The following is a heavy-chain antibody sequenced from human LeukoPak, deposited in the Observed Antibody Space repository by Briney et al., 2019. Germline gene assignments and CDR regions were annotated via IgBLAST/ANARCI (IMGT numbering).Heavy chain of an antibody. CDR1: GYTFTGYY. J-gene: IGHJ4*02. D-gene: IGHD5-12*01. CDR2: INPNNGGT. V-gene: IGHV1-2*02. CDR3: AREPGDGGYDNFDY. Sequence: GASVKVSCKASGYTFTGYYMHWVRQAPGQGLEWMGWINPNNGGTHYAQKFQGRVTMTRDTSISTAYMELSRLRSDDTAVYYCAREPGDGGYDNFDYWGQGTLVAVSP.